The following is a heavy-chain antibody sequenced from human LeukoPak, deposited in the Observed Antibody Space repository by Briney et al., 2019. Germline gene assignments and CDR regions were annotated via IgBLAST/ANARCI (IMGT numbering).Heavy chain of an antibody. V-gene: IGHV1-2*02. CDR3: ASESGYSYGYVPFDY. D-gene: IGHD5-18*01. J-gene: IGHJ4*02. Sequence: GASVKVSCKASGYTFTGYYMHWVRQARGQGLEWMGWINPNSGGTNYAQKFQGRVTMTRDTSISTAYMELSRLRSDDTAVYYCASESGYSYGYVPFDYWGQGTLVTVSS. CDR1: GYTFTGYY. CDR2: INPNSGGT.